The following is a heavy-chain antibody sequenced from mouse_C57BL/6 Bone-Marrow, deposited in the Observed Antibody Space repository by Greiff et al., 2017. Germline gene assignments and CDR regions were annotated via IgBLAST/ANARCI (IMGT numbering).Heavy chain of an antibody. Sequence: EVKLMESGGGLVQPKGSLKLSCAASGFSFNTYAMNWVRQAPGKGLEWVARIRSKSNNYATYYADSVKDRFTISRDDSESMLYLQMNNLKTEDTAMYYCVRHGVHWYFDVWGTGTTVTVSS. CDR2: IRSKSNNYAT. V-gene: IGHV10-1*01. CDR1: GFSFNTYA. J-gene: IGHJ1*03. CDR3: VRHGVHWYFDV.